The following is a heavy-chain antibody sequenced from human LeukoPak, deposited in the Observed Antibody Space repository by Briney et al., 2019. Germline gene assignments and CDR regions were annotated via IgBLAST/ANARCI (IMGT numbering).Heavy chain of an antibody. CDR2: KYYSGSA. CDR1: GVSISDGRYY. D-gene: IGHD2-2*01. CDR3: ATPYCSGISCLDVFNV. J-gene: IGHJ3*01. Sequence: PSETLSLTCNVSGVSISDGRYYWAWIRQVPGKCLEWIGYKYYSGSAKYNPSLKSRLTISIDTPENQFSLHLSSVTAADTATYYCATPYCSGISCLDVFNVWGQGRRVTVSS. V-gene: IGHV4-31*02.